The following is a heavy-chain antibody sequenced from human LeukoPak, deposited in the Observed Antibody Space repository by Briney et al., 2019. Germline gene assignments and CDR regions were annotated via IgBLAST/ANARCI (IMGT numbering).Heavy chain of an antibody. CDR1: GFTFSSYA. V-gene: IGHV3-23*01. CDR3: AKDRSRGWELYRLALFDY. D-gene: IGHD1-26*01. Sequence: PGGSLRLSCAASGFTFSSYAMSWVRQAPGKGLEWVSAISGSGGSTYYADSVKGRFTISRDNSKNTLYLRMNSLRAEDTAVYYCAKDRSRGWELYRLALFDYWGQGTLVTVSS. CDR2: ISGSGGST. J-gene: IGHJ4*02.